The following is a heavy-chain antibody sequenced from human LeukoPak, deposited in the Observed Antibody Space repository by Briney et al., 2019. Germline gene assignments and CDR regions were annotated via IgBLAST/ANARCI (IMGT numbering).Heavy chain of an antibody. V-gene: IGHV3-33*01. Sequence: GRSLRLSCAASGFTFSTSGMHWVRQAPGKGLEWVAVIWYDGSNKHYAESVKGRFSISRDNSKSTLYLQMNSLRAEDTAVYYCARARGVSTGYRPIDYWGQGTLVTVSS. CDR1: GFTFSTSG. D-gene: IGHD3-22*01. CDR2: IWYDGSNK. J-gene: IGHJ4*02. CDR3: ARARGVSTGYRPIDY.